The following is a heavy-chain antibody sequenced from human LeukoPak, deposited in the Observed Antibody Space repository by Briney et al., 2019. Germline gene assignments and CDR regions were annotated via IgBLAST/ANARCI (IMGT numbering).Heavy chain of an antibody. CDR2: ISGSGSHT. D-gene: IGHD6-13*01. CDR1: GFTFSDYY. Sequence: GGALRLSCACSGFTFSDYYMSWIRQARGKGLEWVSYISGSGSHTTYADSVRGRFTISRDNAKNSLSLQVNSLRDDDTAVYYCARVGSTVAAGTPDYWGQGTPVTRSS. V-gene: IGHV3-11*06. CDR3: ARVGSTVAAGTPDY. J-gene: IGHJ4*02.